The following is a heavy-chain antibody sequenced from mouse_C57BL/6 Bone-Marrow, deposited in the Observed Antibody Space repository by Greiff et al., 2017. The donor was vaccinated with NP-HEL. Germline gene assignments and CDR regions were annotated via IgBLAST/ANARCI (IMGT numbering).Heavy chain of an antibody. D-gene: IGHD1-1*01. J-gene: IGHJ2*01. V-gene: IGHV1-66*01. Sequence: VQLQQSGPELVKPGASVKISCKASGYSFTSYYIHWVKQRPGQGLEWIGWIYPGSGNTKYNEKFKGKATLTAGTSSSTAYMQLSSLTSEDSAVYYCASPLRSVAGFDYWGQGTTLTVSS. CDR2: IYPGSGNT. CDR1: GYSFTSYY. CDR3: ASPLRSVAGFDY.